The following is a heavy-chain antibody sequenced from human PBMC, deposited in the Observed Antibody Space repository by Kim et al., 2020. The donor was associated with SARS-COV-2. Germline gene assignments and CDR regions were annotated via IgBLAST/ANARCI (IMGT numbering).Heavy chain of an antibody. CDR3: ASGVYYYDSSGYTSPLDY. V-gene: IGHV1-3*01. CDR2: INAGNGNT. D-gene: IGHD3-22*01. CDR1: GYTFTSYA. Sequence: ASVKVSCKASGYTFTSYAMHWVRQAPGQRLEWMGWINAGNGNTKYSQKFQGKVTITRDTSASTAQMELSSLRSEDPAVYYCASGVYYYDSSGYTSPLDYWGQGTLVTVSS. J-gene: IGHJ4*02.